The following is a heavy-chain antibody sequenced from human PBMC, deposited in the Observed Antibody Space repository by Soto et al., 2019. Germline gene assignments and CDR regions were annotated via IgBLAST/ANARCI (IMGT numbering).Heavy chain of an antibody. Sequence: PAPSLSLTCTVSGGSISSSTYYWGWIRQPPGKGLEWIGSIYYSGSTYYNPSLKSRVTISVDTSKTQFSLKLSYVTAADSAVYYCAFTMTEFEYWGQGTLVSV. D-gene: IGHD3-22*01. V-gene: IGHV4-39*01. CDR2: IYYSGST. J-gene: IGHJ4*02. CDR1: GGSISSSTYY. CDR3: AFTMTEFEY.